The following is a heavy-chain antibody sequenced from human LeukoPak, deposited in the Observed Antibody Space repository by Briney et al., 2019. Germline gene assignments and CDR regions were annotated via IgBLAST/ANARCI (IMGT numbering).Heavy chain of an antibody. CDR3: ARDGELPRYYYYMDL. CDR1: GYTFTGYY. V-gene: IGHV1-2*02. CDR2: INPNSGCT. J-gene: IGHJ6*03. D-gene: IGHD5-24*01. Sequence: ASVKVSCKASGYTFTGYYMHWVRQAPGQWLEWMGWINPNSGCTNYAQKFQGSVTMTRDTSISTAYMELSRLRSDDTAVYYCARDGELPRYYYYMDLWGKGTTVTVSS.